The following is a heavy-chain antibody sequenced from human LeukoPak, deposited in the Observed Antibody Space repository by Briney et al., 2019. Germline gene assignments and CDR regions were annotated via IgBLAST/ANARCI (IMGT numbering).Heavy chain of an antibody. CDR1: GYSFTSHW. Sequence: GESLKISCRGSGYSFTSHWLAWVRQVPGKGLEWMGIIYPDDSDVRYSPSFQGHVTISADKSISTAYLQWSSLMASDTAMYYCARHRGYCSGGGCYSHYYCGMDVWGQGTTVTVSS. CDR3: ARHRGYCSGGGCYSHYYCGMDV. V-gene: IGHV5-51*01. CDR2: IYPDDSDV. J-gene: IGHJ6*02. D-gene: IGHD2-15*01.